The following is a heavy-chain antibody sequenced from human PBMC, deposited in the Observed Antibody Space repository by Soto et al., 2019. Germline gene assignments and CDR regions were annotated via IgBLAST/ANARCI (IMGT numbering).Heavy chain of an antibody. D-gene: IGHD1-7*01. Sequence: ASVKVSCKASGYTFTSYGISWVRQAPGQGLEWMGWISAYNGNTNYAQKLQGRVTMTTDTSTSTAYMELRSLRSDDTAVYYCARVERLTGTPTGEFDYWGQGTLVTVSS. J-gene: IGHJ4*02. CDR2: ISAYNGNT. CDR3: ARVERLTGTPTGEFDY. CDR1: GYTFTSYG. V-gene: IGHV1-18*01.